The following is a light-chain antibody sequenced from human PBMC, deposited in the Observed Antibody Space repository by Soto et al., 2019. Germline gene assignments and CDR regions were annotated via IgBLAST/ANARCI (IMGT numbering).Light chain of an antibody. V-gene: IGKV1-39*01. J-gene: IGKJ4*01. CDR3: QQSNSAPRA. Sequence: DIQMTQSPSSLSASVGDRVTITCRASQSISNFLNWYQHKPGRAPKLLIYAASSLQSGVPSRFSGSGSGTDFTLTISSLQAEDFATYYCQQSNSAPRAFGGGTKVDIK. CDR1: QSISNF. CDR2: AAS.